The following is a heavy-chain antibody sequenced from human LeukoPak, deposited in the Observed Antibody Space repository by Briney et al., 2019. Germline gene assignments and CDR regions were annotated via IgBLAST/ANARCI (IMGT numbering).Heavy chain of an antibody. CDR1: GFTFDDYA. J-gene: IGHJ6*02. CDR3: AKEWYYHGSGSYLRYEYYYGMDV. CDR2: ISGDGGST. D-gene: IGHD3-10*01. V-gene: IGHV3-43*02. Sequence: PGGSLRLSCAASGFTFDDYAMHWVRHAPGQGLEWVSLISGDGGSTYYADSVKGRFTVSRDNSKNSLYLQMNSLRTEDTALYYCAKEWYYHGSGSYLRYEYYYGMDVWGQGTTVTVSS.